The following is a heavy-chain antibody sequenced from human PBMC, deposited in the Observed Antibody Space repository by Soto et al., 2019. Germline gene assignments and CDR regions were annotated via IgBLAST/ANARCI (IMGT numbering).Heavy chain of an antibody. V-gene: IGHV4-59*08. CDR1: GGSISSYY. J-gene: IGHJ3*02. Sequence: QVQLQESGPGLVKPSETLSLTCTVSGGSISSYYWSWIRQPPGKGLEWIGYIYYSGSTNYNPSLNRRVTTSADTSKTQYSLKLSSVTAADTAVYYCARRYSSAFDIWGQGTMVTVSS. D-gene: IGHD6-13*01. CDR2: IYYSGST. CDR3: ARRYSSAFDI.